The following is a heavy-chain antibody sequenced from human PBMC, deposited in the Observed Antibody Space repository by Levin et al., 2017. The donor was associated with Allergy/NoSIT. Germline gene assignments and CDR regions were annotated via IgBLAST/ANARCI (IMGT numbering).Heavy chain of an antibody. D-gene: IGHD7-27*01. CDR3: ARDNKENWGAHVGY. V-gene: IGHV1-3*01. J-gene: IGHJ4*02. CDR2: IKAGNGNT. CDR1: GYTFTSYA. Sequence: GESLKISCKTSGYTFTSYAIHWARQAPGQGLEWMGWIKAGNGNTQYSQKFQGRVTITVDTAASTAYMDLSNLRSEDTAVYYCARDNKENWGAHVGYWGQGTLVTVSS.